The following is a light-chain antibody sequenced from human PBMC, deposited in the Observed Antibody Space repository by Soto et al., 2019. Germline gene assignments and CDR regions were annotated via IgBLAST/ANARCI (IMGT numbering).Light chain of an antibody. Sequence: MVMTQSPASLSVSPGEIATLSCRASQSVNSNYLAWYQQHPGQPPRLLIYGISTRATGIPARFSGSGSGTEFSLTISSLQSEDFAVYYCQQYSKWPITFGQGTRLEIK. CDR1: QSVNSN. V-gene: IGKV3-15*01. J-gene: IGKJ5*01. CDR3: QQYSKWPIT. CDR2: GIS.